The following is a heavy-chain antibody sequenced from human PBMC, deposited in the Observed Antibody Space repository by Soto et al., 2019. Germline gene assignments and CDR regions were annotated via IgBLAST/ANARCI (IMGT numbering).Heavy chain of an antibody. CDR1: GFTFSNYA. CDR2: ISGSGGTT. J-gene: IGHJ4*02. Sequence: GGSLRLSCAASGFTFSNYAMRWVRQAPGKGLEWVSSISGSGGTTFYAGSVKGRFTISRDNSKNTLYLQMNSLRAEDTAVYYCAKVWLTHYFDYWGQGTLVTVSS. V-gene: IGHV3-23*01. CDR3: AKVWLTHYFDY. D-gene: IGHD5-12*01.